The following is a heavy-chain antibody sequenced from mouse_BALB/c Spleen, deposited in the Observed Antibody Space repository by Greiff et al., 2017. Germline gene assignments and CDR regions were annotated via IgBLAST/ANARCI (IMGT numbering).Heavy chain of an antibody. J-gene: IGHJ4*01. D-gene: IGHD2-4*01. CDR1: GFNIKDTY. CDR3: AVYYDYDGYAMDY. CDR2: IDPANGNT. Sequence: EVKLQESGAELVKPGASVKLSCTASGFNIKDTYMHWVKQRPEQGLEWIGRIDPANGNTKYDPKFQGKATITADPSSNTAYLQLSSLTSEDTAVYYCAVYYDYDGYAMDYWGQGTSVTVSS. V-gene: IGHV14-3*02.